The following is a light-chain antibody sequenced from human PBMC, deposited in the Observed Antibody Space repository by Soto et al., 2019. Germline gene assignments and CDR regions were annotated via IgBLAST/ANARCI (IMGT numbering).Light chain of an antibody. Sequence: SYVLTQPPSVSVAPGKTARITCEGNNIGSKSVHWYQQKPGQAPVLVIYYDSDRPSGIPERFSGSNSGNTATLTISRVEAGDEADYYCQVWDSSSDRDVVFGGGTKLTVL. CDR1: NIGSKS. J-gene: IGLJ2*01. CDR3: QVWDSSSDRDVV. CDR2: YDS. V-gene: IGLV3-21*04.